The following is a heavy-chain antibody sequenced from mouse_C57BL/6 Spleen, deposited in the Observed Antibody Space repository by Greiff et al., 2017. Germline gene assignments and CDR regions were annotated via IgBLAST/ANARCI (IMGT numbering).Heavy chain of an antibody. Sequence: EVQLQQSGPELVKPGASVKISCKASGYTFTDYYMHWVKQSPGKSLEWIGDINPNNGGTSYNQKFKGKATLTVDKSSSTAYMKLRSLTSEDSAVYYCARKYYGSSYGYWYFDVWGTGTTVTVSS. CDR1: GYTFTDYY. J-gene: IGHJ1*03. CDR3: ARKYYGSSYGYWYFDV. D-gene: IGHD1-1*01. V-gene: IGHV1-26*01. CDR2: INPNNGGT.